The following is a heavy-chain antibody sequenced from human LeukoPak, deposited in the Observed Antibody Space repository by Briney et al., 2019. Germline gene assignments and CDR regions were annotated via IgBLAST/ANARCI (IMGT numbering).Heavy chain of an antibody. Sequence: SQTLSLTCTVSGGSISSGSYYWSWIRQPAGKGLEWIGRIYTSGSTNYNPSLKSRVTISVDTSKNQFSLKLSSVTAADTAVYYYARAGHDSSGYYQYNWFDPWGQGTLVTVSS. CDR1: GGSISSGSYY. CDR3: ARAGHDSSGYYQYNWFDP. V-gene: IGHV4-61*02. D-gene: IGHD3-22*01. CDR2: IYTSGST. J-gene: IGHJ5*02.